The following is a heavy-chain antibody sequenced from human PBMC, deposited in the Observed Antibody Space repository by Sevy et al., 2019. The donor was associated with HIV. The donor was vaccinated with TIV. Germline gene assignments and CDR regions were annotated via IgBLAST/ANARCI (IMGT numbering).Heavy chain of an antibody. CDR2: VSWNGRSL. CDR1: GFTFDDHG. D-gene: IGHD3-10*01. CDR3: ARDAGTGGSYMGDYFGMDV. Sequence: GGSLRLSCVTSGFTFDDHGMHWVREIPGKGLEWVSGVSWNGRSLGYADTVKGRFIISRDNAKKSVSLQMNSLRTGDTALYYCARDAGTGGSYMGDYFGMDVWGQGITVTVSS. J-gene: IGHJ6*02. V-gene: IGHV3-9*01.